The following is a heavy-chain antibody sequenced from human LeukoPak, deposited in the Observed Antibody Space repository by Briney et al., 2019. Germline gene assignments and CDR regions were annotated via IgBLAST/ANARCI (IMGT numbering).Heavy chain of an antibody. Sequence: SETLSLTCTVSGGSISSSSYYWGWIRQPPGKGLEWIGSIYYSGSTYYNPSLKSRVTISVDTSKNQFSLKLSSVTAADTAVYYPFYHYDSSGYYPGYFDYWGQGTLVTVSS. CDR2: IYYSGST. J-gene: IGHJ4*02. CDR1: GGSISSSSYY. V-gene: IGHV4-39*01. D-gene: IGHD3-22*01. CDR3: FYHYDSSGYYPGYFDY.